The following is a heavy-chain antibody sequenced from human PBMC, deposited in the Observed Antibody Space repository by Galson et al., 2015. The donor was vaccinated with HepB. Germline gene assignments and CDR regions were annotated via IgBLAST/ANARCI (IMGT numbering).Heavy chain of an antibody. J-gene: IGHJ6*02. D-gene: IGHD2-15*01. V-gene: IGHV1-8*01. Sequence: SVKVSCKASGYTFTSYDINWVRQATGQGLEWMGWMNPNSGNTGYAQKFQGRVTMTRNTSISTAYMELSSLRSEDTAVYYCARGDVVVVVAAIIHRYYYYGMDVWGQGTTVTVSS. CDR3: ARGDVVVVVAAIIHRYYYYGMDV. CDR1: GYTFTSYD. CDR2: MNPNSGNT.